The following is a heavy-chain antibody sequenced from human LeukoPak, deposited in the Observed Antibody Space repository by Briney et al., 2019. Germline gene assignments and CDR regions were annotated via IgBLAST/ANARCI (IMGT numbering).Heavy chain of an antibody. J-gene: IGHJ3*02. CDR3: ARAQYSSSSNDAFDI. CDR2: INPNSGGT. V-gene: IGHV1-2*02. Sequence: ASVKVSCKASGYTFTGYYMHWVRQAPGQGLEWMGWINPNSGGTNYAQKFQGRVTMTRDTSISTAYMELSRLRSDDTAVYYCARAQYSSSSNDAFDIWGQGTMVTVSS. CDR1: GYTFTGYY. D-gene: IGHD6-6*01.